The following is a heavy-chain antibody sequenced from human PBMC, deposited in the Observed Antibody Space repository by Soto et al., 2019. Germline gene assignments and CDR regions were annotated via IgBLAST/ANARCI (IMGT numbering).Heavy chain of an antibody. CDR1: GGSVSSNIYY. CDR2: IYYSGST. CDR3: ARGYDYDSGGYLFDY. D-gene: IGHD3-22*01. V-gene: IGHV4-31*03. Sequence: SETLSLTCSVSGGSVSSNIYYWTWIRQHPGKGPEWIGHIYYSGSTYYNPSLKSRVTISLDMSKNQFSLKLTSVSAADTAVYYCARGYDYDSGGYLFDYWGQGILVTVSS. J-gene: IGHJ4*02.